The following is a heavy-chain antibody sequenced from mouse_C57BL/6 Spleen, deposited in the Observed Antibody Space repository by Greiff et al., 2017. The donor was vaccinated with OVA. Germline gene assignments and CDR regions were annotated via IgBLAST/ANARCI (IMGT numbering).Heavy chain of an antibody. CDR1: GYTFTSYG. V-gene: IGHV1-81*01. CDR3: AREGISSPLFDY. D-gene: IGHD1-1*01. J-gene: IGHJ2*01. Sequence: QVQLQQSGAELARPGASVKLSCKASGYTFTSYGISWVKQRTGQGLEWIGEIYPRSGNTYYNEKFKGKATLTADKSSSTAYMELRSLTSEDSAVYFCAREGISSPLFDYWGQGTTLTVSS. CDR2: IYPRSGNT.